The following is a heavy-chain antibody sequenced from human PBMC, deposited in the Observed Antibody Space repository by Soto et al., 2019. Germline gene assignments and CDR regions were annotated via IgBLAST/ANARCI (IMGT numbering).Heavy chain of an antibody. D-gene: IGHD6-6*01. V-gene: IGHV1-18*01. CDR3: ARGVPEVEYSSSTPLGNYYYGMDV. Sequence: ASVKVSCKASGYTFTSYGISWVRQAPGQGLEWMGWISAYNGNTNYAQKLQGRVTITTDESTSTAYMELSSLRSEDTAVYYCARGVPEVEYSSSTPLGNYYYGMDVWGQGTTVTVSS. J-gene: IGHJ6*02. CDR1: GYTFTSYG. CDR2: ISAYNGNT.